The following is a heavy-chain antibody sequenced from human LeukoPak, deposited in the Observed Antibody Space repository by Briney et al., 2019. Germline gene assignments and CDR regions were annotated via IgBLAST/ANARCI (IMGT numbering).Heavy chain of an antibody. V-gene: IGHV4-61*02. D-gene: IGHD2-2*01. CDR1: GGSISSGSYY. CDR2: IYTSGST. CDR3: ASSGPAKDIVVVPAASEFDY. J-gene: IGHJ4*02. Sequence: SQTLSFTCTVSGGSISSGSYYWSWIRQPAGKGLEWIGRIYTSGSTNYNPSLKSRVTISVDTSKNQFSLKLSSVTAADTAVYYCASSGPAKDIVVVPAASEFDYWGQGTLVTVSS.